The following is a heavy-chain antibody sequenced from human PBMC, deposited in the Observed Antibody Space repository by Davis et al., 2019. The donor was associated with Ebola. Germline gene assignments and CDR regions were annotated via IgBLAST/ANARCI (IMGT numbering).Heavy chain of an antibody. CDR1: GGSISSGGYY. Sequence: PSETLSLTCTVSGGSISSGGYYWSWIRQHPGKGLEWIGYIYYSGSTYYNPSLKSRVTISVDTSKNQFSLKLSSVTAADTAVYYCARGRLPTLTDYWGQGTLVTVSS. D-gene: IGHD1-14*01. J-gene: IGHJ4*02. CDR2: IYYSGST. V-gene: IGHV4-31*03. CDR3: ARGRLPTLTDY.